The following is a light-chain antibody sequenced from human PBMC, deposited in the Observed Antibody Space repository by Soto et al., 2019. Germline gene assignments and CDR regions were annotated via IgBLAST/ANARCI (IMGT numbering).Light chain of an antibody. V-gene: IGKV1-9*01. CDR3: LQHNIYPHT. J-gene: IGKJ2*01. CDR2: ATS. CDR1: QGITGY. Sequence: IQLTQSPSSLSASVGDRVTITCRASQGITGYLAWYQQKPGKAPNLLIYATSTLQSGVPSRFSGSGSGTDFTLTISSLQPEDFATYYCLQHNIYPHTFGQGTKLEIK.